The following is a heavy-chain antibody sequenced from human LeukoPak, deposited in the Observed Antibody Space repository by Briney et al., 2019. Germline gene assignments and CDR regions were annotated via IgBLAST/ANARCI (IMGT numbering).Heavy chain of an antibody. CDR2: IYPGDSDT. D-gene: IGHD3-22*01. J-gene: IGHJ4*02. V-gene: IGHV5-51*01. CDR3: ARRTGNYYDSSGSDNNPLDY. Sequence: GESLKISCKGSGYSFTSYWIGWVRQMPGKGLEWMGIIYPGDSDTRYSPSFQGQVTISADKSISTAYLQWSSLKASDTAMYYCARRTGNYYDSSGSDNNPLDYWGQGTLVTVSS. CDR1: GYSFTSYW.